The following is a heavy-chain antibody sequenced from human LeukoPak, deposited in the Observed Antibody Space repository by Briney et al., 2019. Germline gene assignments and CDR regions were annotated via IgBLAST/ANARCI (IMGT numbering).Heavy chain of an antibody. CDR1: GFTFSSYA. D-gene: IGHD3-10*01. Sequence: GGSLRLSCAASGFTFSSYAMHWVRQAPGKGLEWVAVISYDGSNKYYADSVKGRFTISRDNSKNTLYLQMNSLRAEDTAVYYCARESVLTDPALYYFDYWGQGTLVTVSS. CDR2: ISYDGSNK. CDR3: ARESVLTDPALYYFDY. V-gene: IGHV3-30-3*01. J-gene: IGHJ4*02.